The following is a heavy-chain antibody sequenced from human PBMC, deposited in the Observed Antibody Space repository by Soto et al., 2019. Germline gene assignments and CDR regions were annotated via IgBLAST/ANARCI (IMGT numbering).Heavy chain of an antibody. CDR3: ARAWGLWFGELLFGPSDYYGMDV. D-gene: IGHD3-10*01. V-gene: IGHV1-18*04. CDR2: ISAYNGNT. Sequence: ASVKVSCKXSGYTFTSYGISWVRQAPGQGLEWMGWISAYNGNTNYAQKLQGRVTMTTDTSTSTAYMELRSLRSDDTAVYYCARAWGLWFGELLFGPSDYYGMDVWGQGTTVTVSS. CDR1: GYTFTSYG. J-gene: IGHJ6*02.